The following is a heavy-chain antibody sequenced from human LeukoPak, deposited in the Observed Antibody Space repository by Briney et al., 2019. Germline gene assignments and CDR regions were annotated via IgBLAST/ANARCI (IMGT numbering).Heavy chain of an antibody. J-gene: IGHJ4*02. CDR2: IYFNGMT. CDR3: ARQFPPYYSGSHYFDN. D-gene: IGHD3-10*01. V-gene: IGHV4-59*08. CDR1: GGAITGHY. Sequence: SETLSLACNVSGGAITGHYWSWLRQPPEKGLEWIGFIYFNGMTKYSPSLESRVTISVDTSKNQFSLRLTSVTAADTAVYFCARQFPPYYSGSHYFDNWGQGMQVTVSS.